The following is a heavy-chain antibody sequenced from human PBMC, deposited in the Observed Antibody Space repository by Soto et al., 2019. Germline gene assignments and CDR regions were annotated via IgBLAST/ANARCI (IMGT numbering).Heavy chain of an antibody. CDR3: AKDREEMTTVTTLHAFDI. V-gene: IGHV3-23*01. J-gene: IGHJ3*02. CDR1: GFTFSSYA. CDR2: ISGSGGST. D-gene: IGHD4-4*01. Sequence: GSLRLSCAASGFTFSSYAMSWVRQAPGKGLEWVSAISGSGGSTYYADSVKGRFTISRDNSKNTLYLQMNSLRAEDTAVYYCAKDREEMTTVTTLHAFDIWGQGTMVTVSS.